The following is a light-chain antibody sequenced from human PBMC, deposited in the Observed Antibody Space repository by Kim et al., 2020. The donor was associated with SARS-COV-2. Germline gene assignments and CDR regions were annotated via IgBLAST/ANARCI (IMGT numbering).Light chain of an antibody. V-gene: IGLV2-23*01. Sequence: QSALTQPASVSGSPGQSITISCTGTNSDVGSYNLVSWYQQHPGKAPKLMIYEDSKRPSGVSNRFSGSKSGNTASLTISGLQAEDEADYYCCSYAGSSTLLFGGGTQLTVL. J-gene: IGLJ2*01. CDR3: CSYAGSSTLL. CDR1: NSDVGSYNL. CDR2: EDS.